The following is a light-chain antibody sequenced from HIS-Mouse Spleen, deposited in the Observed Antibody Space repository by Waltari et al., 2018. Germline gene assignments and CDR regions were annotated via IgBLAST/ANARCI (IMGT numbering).Light chain of an antibody. CDR2: DVS. Sequence: QSALTQPASVSGSPGQSITISCTGTSSDVGGYNYVYWYQQHPGKAPQLMFYDVSNRPSGVSNRFSGSKSGNTASLTISVLQAEDEADYYCSSYTSSSTLVFGTGTKVTVL. V-gene: IGLV2-14*03. CDR1: SSDVGGYNY. J-gene: IGLJ1*01. CDR3: SSYTSSSTLV.